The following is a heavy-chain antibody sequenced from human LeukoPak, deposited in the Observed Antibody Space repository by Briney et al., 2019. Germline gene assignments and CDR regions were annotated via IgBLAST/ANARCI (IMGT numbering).Heavy chain of an antibody. CDR3: ARASQWSHYV. V-gene: IGHV3-7*03. J-gene: IGHJ6*02. CDR1: GFTFSTYW. D-gene: IGHD6-19*01. CDR2: INEDGSEK. Sequence: GSLRLSCAASGFTFSTYWMNWVRQAPGKGLEWVAYINEDGSEKYYVDSVKGRFTISRDNAKNSLYLQMNSLRAEDTAVYYCARASQWSHYVWGQGTTVTVSS.